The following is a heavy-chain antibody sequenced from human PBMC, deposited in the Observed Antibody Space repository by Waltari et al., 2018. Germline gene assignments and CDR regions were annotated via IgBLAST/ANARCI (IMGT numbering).Heavy chain of an antibody. Sequence: QVQLVQSGAEVKKPGSSVKVSCKASGGTFSSYAISWVRQAPGQGLEWMGGIIPIFGTANYAQKFQCRVTITTDESTSTAYMGLSSLRSEDTAVYYWATSIFGVVLSYYMDVWGKGTTVTVSS. CDR1: GGTFSSYA. CDR3: ATSIFGVVLSYYMDV. D-gene: IGHD3-3*01. CDR2: IIPIFGTA. J-gene: IGHJ6*03. V-gene: IGHV1-69*05.